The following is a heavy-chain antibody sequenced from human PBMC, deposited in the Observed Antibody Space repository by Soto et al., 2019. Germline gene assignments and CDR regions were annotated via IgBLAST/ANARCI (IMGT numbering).Heavy chain of an antibody. J-gene: IGHJ4*02. D-gene: IGHD6-19*01. CDR2: IYYSGST. V-gene: IGHV4-59*01. CDR1: GGSISSYY. Sequence: PSETLSLTCTVSGGSISSYYWSWIRQPPGKGLEWIGYIYYSGSTNYNPSLKSRVTISVDTSKNQFSLKLSSVTAADTAVYYCARVLSRLAVAAGYWGQGTLVTVSS. CDR3: ARVLSRLAVAAGY.